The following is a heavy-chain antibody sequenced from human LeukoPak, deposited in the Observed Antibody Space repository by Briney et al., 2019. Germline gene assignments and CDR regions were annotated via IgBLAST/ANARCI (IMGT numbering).Heavy chain of an antibody. CDR2: TFRSVTT. Sequence: SETLSLTCTVSGASISSYYWSWIRQPPGKGLEWIGYTFRSVTTKYHPSLQSRVSISLDTSKNQFFLDMTSVTVADTAVYYCTTYSDITGSFDHWGQGTLVTVSS. J-gene: IGHJ4*02. V-gene: IGHV4-59*01. CDR1: GASISSYY. D-gene: IGHD3-22*01. CDR3: TTYSDITGSFDH.